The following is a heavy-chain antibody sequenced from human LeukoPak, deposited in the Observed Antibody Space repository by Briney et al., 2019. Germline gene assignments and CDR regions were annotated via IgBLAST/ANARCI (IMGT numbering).Heavy chain of an antibody. J-gene: IGHJ4*02. CDR3: ASDISFRDY. D-gene: IGHD3-16*02. CDR1: GFTFSSYW. CDR2: IKQDGSEI. V-gene: IGHV3-7*01. Sequence: GGSLRLSCAASGFTFSSYWMIWVRQAPGKGLEWVANIKQDGSEIYYVDSVKGRFTISRDNAKNSLYLQMNSLRAEDTAVYYCASDISFRDYWGQGTLVTVSS.